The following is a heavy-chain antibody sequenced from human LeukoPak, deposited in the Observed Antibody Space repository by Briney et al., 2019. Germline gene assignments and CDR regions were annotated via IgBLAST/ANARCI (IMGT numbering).Heavy chain of an antibody. CDR1: GFTFSNYS. CDR2: ISSSSYV. J-gene: IGHJ4*02. V-gene: IGHV3-21*01. Sequence: GGSLRLSCAASGFTFSNYSMNWVRQAPGKGLEWVSSISSSSYVYYADSVRGRFTISRDNAKNSLYLQMNSLRAEDTAVYYCARGAYSYGPSYWGQGTLVTVSS. CDR3: ARGAYSYGPSY. D-gene: IGHD5-18*01.